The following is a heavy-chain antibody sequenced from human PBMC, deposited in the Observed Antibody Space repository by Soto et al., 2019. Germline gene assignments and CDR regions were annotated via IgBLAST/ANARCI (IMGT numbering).Heavy chain of an antibody. V-gene: IGHV3-48*01. D-gene: IGHD2-2*03. CDR1: GFQFSSYS. CDR3: ARVDSYWYFDL. Sequence: EVQVEESGGGLVQPGGSLRLACAASGFQFSSYSMNWVRQAPGKGLEWVSYISSSSSTVYYADSVKGRFTMSRDNAKKSLYLQMNSLRAEDTAVYYCARVDSYWYFDLWGRGTLATVSS. J-gene: IGHJ2*01. CDR2: ISSSSSTV.